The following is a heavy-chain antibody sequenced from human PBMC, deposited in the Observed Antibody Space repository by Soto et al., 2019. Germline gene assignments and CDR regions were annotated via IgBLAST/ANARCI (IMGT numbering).Heavy chain of an antibody. CDR2: IWYDGSNK. CDR1: GFTFSSYG. J-gene: IGHJ4*02. CDR3: AREAFQEPFFDY. Sequence: QVQLVESGGGVVLPGRSLRLSSAASGFTFSSYGMHWVRQAPGKGLEWVAVIWYDGSNKYYADSVKGRFTISRDNSKNTLYLQMNSLRAEDTAVYYCAREAFQEPFFDYWGQGTLVTVSS. D-gene: IGHD1-26*01. V-gene: IGHV3-33*01.